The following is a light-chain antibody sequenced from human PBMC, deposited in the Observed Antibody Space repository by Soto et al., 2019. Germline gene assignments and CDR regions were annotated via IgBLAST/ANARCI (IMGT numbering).Light chain of an antibody. CDR2: GAS. Sequence: EIVLTQSPGTLSLSPGERATLSCRASQSISRSYLAWYQQKPGQAPRLLIYGASSRATGIPDRFSGSGSGTHFTLTISRLEPEDFAVYYCQQYGSSPPYTFGQGTKLEIK. J-gene: IGKJ2*01. CDR1: QSISRSY. V-gene: IGKV3-20*01. CDR3: QQYGSSPPYT.